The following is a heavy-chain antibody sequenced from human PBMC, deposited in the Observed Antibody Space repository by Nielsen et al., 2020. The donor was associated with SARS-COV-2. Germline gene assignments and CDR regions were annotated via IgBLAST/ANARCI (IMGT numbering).Heavy chain of an antibody. J-gene: IGHJ6*03. CDR1: GFTFSSYS. V-gene: IGHV3-48*02. D-gene: IGHD5-24*01. Sequence: GESLKISCAASGFTFSSYSMNWVRQAPGKGLEWVSYISSSSSTIYYADSVKGRFTISRDNAKNSLYLQMNSPRDEDTAVYYCARDMEMATINYYYYMDVWGKGTTVTVSS. CDR2: ISSSSSTI. CDR3: ARDMEMATINYYYYMDV.